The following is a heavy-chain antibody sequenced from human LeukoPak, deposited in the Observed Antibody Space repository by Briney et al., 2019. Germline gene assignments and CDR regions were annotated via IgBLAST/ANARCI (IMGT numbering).Heavy chain of an antibody. J-gene: IGHJ4*02. CDR1: GFTFNSYA. V-gene: IGHV3-23*01. CDR2: ITGTGGNT. D-gene: IGHD1-26*01. CDR3: ARRAYTSYGHTDY. Sequence: PGGSLRLSCAASGFTFNSYAMTWVRQAPGQGLEWVSAITGTGGNTYYADSVKGRFTISRDNSKNTLFLQLNSLRAEDTAVYYCARRAYTSYGHTDYWGQGTLVTVSS.